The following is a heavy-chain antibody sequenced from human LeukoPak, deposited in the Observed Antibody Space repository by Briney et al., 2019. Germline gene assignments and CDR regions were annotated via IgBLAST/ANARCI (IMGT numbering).Heavy chain of an antibody. Sequence: GGSLRLSCAASGFTFSSSAMSWVRQVPGKGLEWVSVISGNGGGTYFADSVKGRFTISRDNSENTLYLQMNSLRAEDTAIYYCAKGGSVTAPDDAFGIWGQGTMVTVSS. CDR1: GFTFSSSA. D-gene: IGHD5/OR15-5a*01. CDR3: AKGGSVTAPDDAFGI. V-gene: IGHV3-23*01. CDR2: ISGNGGGT. J-gene: IGHJ3*02.